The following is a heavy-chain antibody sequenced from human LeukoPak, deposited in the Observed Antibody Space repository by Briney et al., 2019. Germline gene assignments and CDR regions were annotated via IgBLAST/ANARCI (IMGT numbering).Heavy chain of an antibody. CDR3: ARRNVGVSARAYDL. CDR1: GFSSTGFW. J-gene: IGHJ4*02. CDR2: IHPADSDT. Sequence: GESLKISCKVSGFSSTGFWAGWVRQMPGKGLEWLGIIHPADSDTTYRPCFQGQVTLSAHKSISTPYLNWNSLNAADTAMYYCARRNVGVSARAYDLWGQGTLVTVYS. D-gene: IGHD5/OR15-5a*01. V-gene: IGHV5-51*01.